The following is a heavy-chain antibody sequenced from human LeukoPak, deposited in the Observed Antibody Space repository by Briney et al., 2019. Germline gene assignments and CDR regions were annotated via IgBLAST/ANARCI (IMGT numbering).Heavy chain of an antibody. Sequence: PGGSLRLSCAASGFRFSSYWMSWFRQTPGKGLEWVGNIKTDGSETYYLDSVRGRFTISRDNAKNSLFLQMNSLRGEDTAVYYCARDPTRRFDLWGQGTLVTVSS. V-gene: IGHV3-7*01. CDR1: GFRFSSYW. CDR2: IKTDGSET. J-gene: IGHJ4*02. CDR3: ARDPTRRFDL.